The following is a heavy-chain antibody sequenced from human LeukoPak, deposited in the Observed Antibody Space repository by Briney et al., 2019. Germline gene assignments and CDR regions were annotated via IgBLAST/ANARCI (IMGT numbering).Heavy chain of an antibody. Sequence: PGGSLTLSCAASGFTFSDYYMSWIRQAPGKGLEWVSYISSSSSYTNYADSVKGRFTISRDNAKNSLYLQMNSLRAEDTAVYYCARALRYAGIAVAGCGIGYWGQGILVTVSS. J-gene: IGHJ4*02. CDR3: ARALRYAGIAVAGCGIGY. D-gene: IGHD6-19*01. CDR1: GFTFSDYY. V-gene: IGHV3-11*03. CDR2: ISSSSSYT.